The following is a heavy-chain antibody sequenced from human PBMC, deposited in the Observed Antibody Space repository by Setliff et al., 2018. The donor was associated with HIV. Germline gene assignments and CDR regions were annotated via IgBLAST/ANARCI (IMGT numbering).Heavy chain of an antibody. D-gene: IGHD4-17*01. Sequence: KPSETLSLTCTVSGGSISSDAYYWGWIRQPPGKGLEWIGTIYSNGGTNYSPSLKSRVTMSLDTSKNQFSLKLNSVTAADTAVYYCARDPPATTEANQTDYWGQGTLVTVSS. J-gene: IGHJ4*02. V-gene: IGHV4-61*08. CDR1: GGSISSDAYY. CDR3: ARDPPATTEANQTDY. CDR2: IYSNGGT.